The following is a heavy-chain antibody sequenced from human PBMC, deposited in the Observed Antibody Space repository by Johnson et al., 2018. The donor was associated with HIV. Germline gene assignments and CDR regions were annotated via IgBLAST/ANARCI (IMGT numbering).Heavy chain of an antibody. CDR2: IKSKTDGGTT. Sequence: VQLVESGGGLVKPGGSLRLSCTASGFTFSDASMSWVRQAPGKGLEWVGRIKSKTDGGTTDYAAPVQGGITIQRDDSKNTLYLQMNSLKTEDSAVYYCTVRISMILALTRRDQDIWGQGTMVTVSS. V-gene: IGHV3-15*01. CDR3: TVRISMILALTRRDQDI. J-gene: IGHJ3*02. CDR1: GFTFSDAS. D-gene: IGHD3-22*01.